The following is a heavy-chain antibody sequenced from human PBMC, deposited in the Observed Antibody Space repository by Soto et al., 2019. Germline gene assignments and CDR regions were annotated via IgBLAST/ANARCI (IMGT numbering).Heavy chain of an antibody. J-gene: IGHJ6*02. Sequence: PGGSLRLSCAASGFTFSSYGMHWVRQAPGKGLEWVAVIWYDGSNKYYADSVKGRFTISRDNSKSTLYLQMNSLRAEDTAVYYCARDTLMYNWNRRSYYGMDVWGQGTTVTVSS. CDR1: GFTFSSYG. CDR2: IWYDGSNK. V-gene: IGHV3-33*01. CDR3: ARDTLMYNWNRRSYYGMDV. D-gene: IGHD1-20*01.